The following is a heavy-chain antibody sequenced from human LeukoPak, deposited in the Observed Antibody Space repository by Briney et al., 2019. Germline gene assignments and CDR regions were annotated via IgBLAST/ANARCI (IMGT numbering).Heavy chain of an antibody. CDR1: GFNFTGSA. CDR2: ISGTGAST. Sequence: GGSLRLSCAASGFNFTGSAMGWVRQAPGKGLEWVSSISGTGASTYYADSVKGRFTISRDNSKDTLYLQMNSLRADDTAVYYCAKDRGISGNYYGFDYWGQGTLVTVSS. D-gene: IGHD1-26*01. V-gene: IGHV3-23*01. CDR3: AKDRGISGNYYGFDY. J-gene: IGHJ4*02.